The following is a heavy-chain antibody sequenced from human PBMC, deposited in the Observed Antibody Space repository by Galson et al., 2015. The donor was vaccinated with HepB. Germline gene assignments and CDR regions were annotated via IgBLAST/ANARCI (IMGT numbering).Heavy chain of an antibody. CDR2: IIPILGIA. CDR1: GGTFSSYA. CDR3: ARIRGDWGIVVVPAAPFYYYYYMDV. Sequence: SVKVSCKASGGTFSSYAISWVRQAPGQGLEWMGRIIPILGIANYAQKFQGRVTITADKSTSTAYMELSSLRSEDTAVYYCARIRGDWGIVVVPAAPFYYYYYMDVWGKGTTVTVSS. V-gene: IGHV1-69*04. D-gene: IGHD2-2*01. J-gene: IGHJ6*03.